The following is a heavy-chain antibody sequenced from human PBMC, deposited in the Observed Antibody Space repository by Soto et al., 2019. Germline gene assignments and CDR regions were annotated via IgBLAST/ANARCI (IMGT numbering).Heavy chain of an antibody. CDR3: ARVLGVGAASDS. D-gene: IGHD1-26*01. V-gene: IGHV1-3*01. Sequence: QVQLVQSGAEVKKPGASVKVSCKASGYTFTSYAMHWVRQAPGQRLEWMGWINAGNGNTKYSQKFQGRVTITRDTSASTAYMELSSLRSEDTAVYYCARVLGVGAASDSWGQGTLVTVSS. CDR1: GYTFTSYA. J-gene: IGHJ4*02. CDR2: INAGNGNT.